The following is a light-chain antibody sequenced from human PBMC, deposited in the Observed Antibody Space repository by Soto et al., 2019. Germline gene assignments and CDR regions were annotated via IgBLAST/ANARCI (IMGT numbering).Light chain of an antibody. CDR1: QSVSSN. J-gene: IGKJ1*01. CDR2: GAS. V-gene: IGKV3-15*01. CDR3: QRYDRWPRT. Sequence: EIVMTQSPATLSVSPGGRATLSCRASQSVSSNLAWYQQKPGQAPRLLIFGASTRATGIPARFSGSGSGTEFTLTFSSLQYEDFAVYYCQRYDRWPRTFGQGTNVDFK.